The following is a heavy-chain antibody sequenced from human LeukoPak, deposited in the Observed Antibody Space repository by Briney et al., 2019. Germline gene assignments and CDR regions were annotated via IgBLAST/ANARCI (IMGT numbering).Heavy chain of an antibody. CDR2: ISGSGGST. CDR1: GFSFSSYA. Sequence: PGGSLRLSCEASGFSFSSYATTSVRQAPGQRLECVSGISGSGGSTYYAGSVKGRFTISRDISKSTLYLQMNSLRAEDTAVYYCARDLYADFWSGSVFDYWGQGTLVTVSS. V-gene: IGHV3-23*01. D-gene: IGHD3-3*01. J-gene: IGHJ4*02. CDR3: ARDLYADFWSGSVFDY.